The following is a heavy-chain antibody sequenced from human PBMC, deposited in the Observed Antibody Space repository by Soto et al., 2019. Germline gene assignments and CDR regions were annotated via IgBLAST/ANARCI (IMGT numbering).Heavy chain of an antibody. CDR1: GFTFSSYA. D-gene: IGHD2-2*02. CDR3: ATDIRAPWLLNS. V-gene: IGHV3-23*01. J-gene: IGHJ4*02. Sequence: GGSLRLSCAASGFTFSSYAMSWVRQAPGKGLEWVSVISGNGGKTYYADSVKGRFTISRDNSKSTLYLQMNSLRAEDTSLYLCATDIRAPWLLNSWGQGTLVTVSS. CDR2: ISGNGGKT.